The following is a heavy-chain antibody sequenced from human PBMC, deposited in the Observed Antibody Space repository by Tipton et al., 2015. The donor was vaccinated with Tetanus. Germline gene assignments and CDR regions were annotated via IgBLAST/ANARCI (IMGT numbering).Heavy chain of an antibody. CDR2: ISSSSSYI. D-gene: IGHD1-26*01. J-gene: IGHJ6*03. Sequence: SLRLSCAASGFTFSSYSMNWVRQAPGKGLEWVSSISSSSSYIYYAGSVKGRFTISRDNAKNSLYLQMNSLRAEDTAVYYCARSDGGATPSSYMDVWGKGTTVTVSS. V-gene: IGHV3-21*01. CDR1: GFTFSSYS. CDR3: ARSDGGATPSSYMDV.